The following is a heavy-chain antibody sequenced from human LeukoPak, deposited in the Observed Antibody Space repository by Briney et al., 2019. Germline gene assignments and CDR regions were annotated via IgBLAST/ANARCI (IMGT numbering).Heavy chain of an antibody. CDR1: GFTFSSYS. CDR2: ISSSSTI. V-gene: IGHV3-48*01. D-gene: IGHD3-22*01. CDR3: ARDPYYYDSSGYSY. J-gene: IGHJ4*02. Sequence: GGSLRLSCAASGFTFSSYSMNWVRQAPGKGLEWVSYISSSSTIYYADSVKGRFTISRDNAKNSLYLQMNSLRAEDTAVYYCARDPYYYDSSGYSYWGQGTLVTVSS.